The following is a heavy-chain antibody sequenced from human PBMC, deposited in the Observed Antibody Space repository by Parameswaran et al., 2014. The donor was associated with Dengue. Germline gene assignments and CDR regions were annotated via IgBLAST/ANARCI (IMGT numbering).Heavy chain of an antibody. V-gene: IGHV4-34*01. CDR2: ISHGGST. CDR1: GGSFSGYY. D-gene: IGHD6-19*01. J-gene: IGHJ4*02. Sequence: AGGSLRLSCAVYGGSFSGYYWSWIRQPPGKGLEWIGEISHGGSTNYNPSLKSRVTTSIDTSKNQFSLKLTSVTAADTAVYFCARGLRGGWQAYFDYWGQGILVTVSS. CDR3: ARGLRGGWQAYFDY.